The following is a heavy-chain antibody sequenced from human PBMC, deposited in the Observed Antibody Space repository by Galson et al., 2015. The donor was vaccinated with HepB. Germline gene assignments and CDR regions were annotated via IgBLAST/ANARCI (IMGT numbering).Heavy chain of an antibody. CDR3: ARGHSYYYDSSGYYPIAFDY. J-gene: IGHJ4*02. D-gene: IGHD3-22*01. CDR1: GGSISSSSYY. Sequence: ETLSLTCTVSGGSISSSSYYWGWIRQPPGKGLEWIGSIYYSGSTYYNPSLKSRVTISVDTSKNQFSLKLSSVTAADTAVYYCARGHSYYYDSSGYYPIAFDYWGQGTLVTVSS. V-gene: IGHV4-39*07. CDR2: IYYSGST.